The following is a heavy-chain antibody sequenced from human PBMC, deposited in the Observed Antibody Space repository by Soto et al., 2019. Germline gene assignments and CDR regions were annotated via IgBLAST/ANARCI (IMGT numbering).Heavy chain of an antibody. V-gene: IGHV1-69*06. CDR2: IIPIFGTA. CDR3: ARDHGSSYYYGMDV. CDR1: GGTFSSYA. Sequence: GASVKFSCKASGGTFSSYAISWVRQAPGQGLEWMGGIIPIFGTANYAQKFQGRVTITADKSTSTAYMELSSLRSEDTAVYYCARDHGSSYYYGMDVWGQGTTVTVSS. D-gene: IGHD6-6*01. J-gene: IGHJ6*02.